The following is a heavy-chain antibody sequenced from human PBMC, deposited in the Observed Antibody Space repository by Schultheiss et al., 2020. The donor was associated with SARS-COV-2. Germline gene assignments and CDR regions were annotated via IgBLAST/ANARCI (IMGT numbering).Heavy chain of an antibody. Sequence: SQTLSLTCAVYGGSFSGYYWSWIRQPPGKGLEWIGEINRSGSTNYNPSLKGRVTISVDTSKNQFSLKLSSVTAADTAVYYCARGGDYSSGWYDYWGQGTLVTVSS. CDR1: GGSFSGYY. V-gene: IGHV4-34*01. CDR3: ARGGDYSSGWYDY. J-gene: IGHJ4*02. CDR2: INRSGST. D-gene: IGHD6-19*01.